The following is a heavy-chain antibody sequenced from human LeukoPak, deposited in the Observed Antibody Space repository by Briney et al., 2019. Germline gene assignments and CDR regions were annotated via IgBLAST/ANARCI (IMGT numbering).Heavy chain of an antibody. CDR1: GFTFSSFA. Sequence: GGSLRLSCAASGFTFSSFAMSWVRQAPGKGLEWVSAVSASGATPYYADSVKGRFIISRDKSKNTLFMQINSLRAEDTAVYYCAKKLTVAGTFDYWGQGALVTVSS. D-gene: IGHD6-19*01. CDR2: VSASGATP. J-gene: IGHJ4*02. V-gene: IGHV3-23*05. CDR3: AKKLTVAGTFDY.